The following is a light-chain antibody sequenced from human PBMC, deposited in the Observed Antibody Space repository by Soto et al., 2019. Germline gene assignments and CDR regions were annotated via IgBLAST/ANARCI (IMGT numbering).Light chain of an antibody. Sequence: SALTQPASVSGSPGQSITISCTGSTSDVGAYNYVSWYKHHPGQAPQLMIYEVSNRPSGVSNRFSGSKSGNTASLTISGLQADDEGDYYCSSKTSSSSPVVFGTGTKVTV. CDR1: TSDVGAYNY. CDR3: SSKTSSSSPVV. CDR2: EVS. J-gene: IGLJ1*01. V-gene: IGLV2-14*01.